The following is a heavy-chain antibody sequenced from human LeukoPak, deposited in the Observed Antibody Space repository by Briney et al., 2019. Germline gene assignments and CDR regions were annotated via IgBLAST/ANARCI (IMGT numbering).Heavy chain of an antibody. CDR3: AKHNTDY. CDR1: GCTFRSYS. J-gene: IGHJ4*02. D-gene: IGHD1-1*01. Sequence: GGSLRLSCAASGCTFRSYSMNWVRQAPGKGLEWVSYITSSSETTYYADSVKGRFTISRDNAKNSLYLQMNSLRAEDTAVDYRAKHNTDYWGQGTLVTVSS. V-gene: IGHV3-48*01. CDR2: ITSSSETT.